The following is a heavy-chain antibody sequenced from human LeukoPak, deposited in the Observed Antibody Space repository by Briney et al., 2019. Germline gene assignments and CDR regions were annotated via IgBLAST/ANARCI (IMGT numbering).Heavy chain of an antibody. CDR2: IYYSGST. J-gene: IGHJ4*02. Sequence: PSETLSLTCTVSGGSISSSSYYWGWIRQPPGKGLEWIGSIYYSGSTYYNPSLKSRVTISVDTSKNQFSLKPSSVTAADTAVYYCARRSPGGSYFDYWGQGTLVTVFS. V-gene: IGHV4-39*01. CDR3: ARRSPGGSYFDY. CDR1: GGSISSSSYY. D-gene: IGHD1-26*01.